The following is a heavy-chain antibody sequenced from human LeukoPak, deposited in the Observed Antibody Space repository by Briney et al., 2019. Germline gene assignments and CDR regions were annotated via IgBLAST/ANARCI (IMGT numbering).Heavy chain of an antibody. CDR2: ISAYNGNT. V-gene: IGHV1-18*01. CDR3: ARSYQARDMVATTDFDY. CDR1: GYTFTSYG. Sequence: ASVKVSCKASGYTFTSYGISWVRQAPGQGLEWIGWISAYNGNTSYAQKLQGRVTMTTDTSTGTAYMELRSLRSDDTAVYYCARSYQARDMVATTDFDYWGQGTLVTVSS. J-gene: IGHJ4*02. D-gene: IGHD5-12*01.